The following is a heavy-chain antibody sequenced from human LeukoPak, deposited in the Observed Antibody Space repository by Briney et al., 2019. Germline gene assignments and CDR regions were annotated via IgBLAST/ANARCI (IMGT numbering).Heavy chain of an antibody. V-gene: IGHV4-38-2*01. CDR1: GYSISSGYY. CDR2: IYHSGST. CDR3: ARHKKTYYDFWSGYYSWFDP. D-gene: IGHD3-3*01. Sequence: SETLSLTCAVSGYSISSGYYWGWIRQPPGKGLEWIGSIYHSGSTYYNPSLKSRVTISVDTSKNQFSLKLSSVTGADTAVYYCARHKKTYYDFWSGYYSWFDPWGQGTLVTVSS. J-gene: IGHJ5*02.